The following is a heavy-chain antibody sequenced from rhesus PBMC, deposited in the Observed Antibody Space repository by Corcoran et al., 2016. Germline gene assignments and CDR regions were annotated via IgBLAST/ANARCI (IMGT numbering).Heavy chain of an antibody. CDR1: GGSISSNY. V-gene: IGHV4-160*01. Sequence: QVQLQQWGEGLVKPSKTLSITCAVYGGSISSNYWSWIRQPPGKGLEWIGRSRSGGNTNYNPSRKSLVTISTETAKNQFSLKLTSVTAADTAGYDCARDRVNWNDDYFDYWGQGVLVTVSS. CDR2: SRSGGNT. J-gene: IGHJ4*01. CDR3: ARDRVNWNDDYFDY. D-gene: IGHD1-7*02.